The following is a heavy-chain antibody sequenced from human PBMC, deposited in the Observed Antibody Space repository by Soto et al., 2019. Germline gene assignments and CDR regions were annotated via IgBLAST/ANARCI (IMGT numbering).Heavy chain of an antibody. D-gene: IGHD4-17*01. CDR3: ARHAITLFGDYVTFDF. CDR1: GYSFTSYW. V-gene: IGHV5-51*01. J-gene: IGHJ4*02. CDR2: IYPGDSDT. Sequence: GESLKISCKGSGYSFTSYWIGWVRQRPGKGLEWMGIIYPGDSDTRYSPSFQGKVTISADKSISTAYLQWSSLKASDTALYYCARHAITLFGDYVTFDFWGQGTLVTVSS.